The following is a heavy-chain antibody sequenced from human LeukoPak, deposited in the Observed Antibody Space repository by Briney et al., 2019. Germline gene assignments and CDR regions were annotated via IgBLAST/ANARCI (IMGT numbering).Heavy chain of an antibody. CDR1: GYTFTSYG. CDR3: ARDRLVVPHNWFDP. Sequence: ASVKVSCKASGYTFTSYGISWVRQAPGQGLEWMGWINPNSGGTNYAQKFQGRVTMTRDTSISTAYMELSRLRSDDTAVYYCARDRLVVPHNWFDPWGQGTLVTVSS. CDR2: INPNSGGT. D-gene: IGHD2-2*01. J-gene: IGHJ5*02. V-gene: IGHV1-2*02.